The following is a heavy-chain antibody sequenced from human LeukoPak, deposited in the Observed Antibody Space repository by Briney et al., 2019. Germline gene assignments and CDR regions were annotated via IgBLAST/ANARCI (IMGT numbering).Heavy chain of an antibody. D-gene: IGHD6-13*01. CDR1: GFTFDDYA. Sequence: GRSLRLSCAASGFTFDDYAMRWVRQAPGKGLEWVSGISWNSGSIGYADSVKGRFTISRDNAKNSLYLQMNSLRAEDTALYYCAKSSMSEYYFDYWGQGTLVTVSS. CDR2: ISWNSGSI. V-gene: IGHV3-9*01. CDR3: AKSSMSEYYFDY. J-gene: IGHJ4*02.